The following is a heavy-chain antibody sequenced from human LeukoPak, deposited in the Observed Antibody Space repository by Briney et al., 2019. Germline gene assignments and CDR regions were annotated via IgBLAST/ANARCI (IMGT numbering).Heavy chain of an antibody. J-gene: IGHJ4*02. CDR1: GYTFTSYG. V-gene: IGHV1-2*06. D-gene: IGHD2-15*01. CDR2: INPNSGGT. CDR3: ARDQGYCSGGSCYSWVY. Sequence: ASVKVSCKASGYTFTSYGISWVRQAPGQGLEWMGRINPNSGGTNYAQKFQGRVTMTRDTSISTAYMELSRLRSDDTAVYYCARDQGYCSGGSCYSWVYWGQGTLVTVSS.